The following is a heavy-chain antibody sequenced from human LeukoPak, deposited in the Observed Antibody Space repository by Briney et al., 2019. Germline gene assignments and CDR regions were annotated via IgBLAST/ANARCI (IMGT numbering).Heavy chain of an antibody. D-gene: IGHD3-3*01. Sequence: SETLSLTCTVSGGSISSSSYYWGWIRQPPGKGLEWIGSIYYSGSTYYNPSLKRRVTISVDTSKNQFSLKLSSVTAADTAVYYCARDGPEGYDFWSGPSYYYYMDVWGKGTTVTASS. V-gene: IGHV4-39*07. CDR3: ARDGPEGYDFWSGPSYYYYMDV. J-gene: IGHJ6*03. CDR2: IYYSGST. CDR1: GGSISSSSYY.